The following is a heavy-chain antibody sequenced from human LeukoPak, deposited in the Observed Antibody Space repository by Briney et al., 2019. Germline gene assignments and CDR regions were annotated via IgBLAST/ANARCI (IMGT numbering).Heavy chain of an antibody. V-gene: IGHV3-21*04. J-gene: IGHJ4*02. CDR1: GFTFSSYS. D-gene: IGHD3-22*01. CDR3: ARDRCYDSSFFDY. Sequence: GGSLRLSCAASGFTFSSYSMNWVRQAPGKGLEWVSSISSSSSYIYYADSVKGRFTISRDNAKNSLYLQMNSLRSDDTAVYYCARDRCYDSSFFDYWGQGTLVTVSS. CDR2: ISSSSSYI.